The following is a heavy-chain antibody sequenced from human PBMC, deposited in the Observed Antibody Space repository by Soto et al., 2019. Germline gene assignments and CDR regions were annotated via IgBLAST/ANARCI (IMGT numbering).Heavy chain of an antibody. CDR2: IIPIFGTA. V-gene: IGHV1-69*13. CDR3: ARDRVVVTATIPPRMDV. Sequence: SVKVSCKASGGTFSSYAISWVRQAPGQGLEWMGGIIPIFGTANYAQKFQGRVTITADESTSTAYMELSSLRSEDTAVYYCARDRVVVTATIPPRMDVWGQGTTVTVSS. D-gene: IGHD2-21*02. CDR1: GGTFSSYA. J-gene: IGHJ6*02.